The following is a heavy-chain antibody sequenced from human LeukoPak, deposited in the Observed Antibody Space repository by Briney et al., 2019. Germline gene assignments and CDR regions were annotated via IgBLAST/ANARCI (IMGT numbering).Heavy chain of an antibody. CDR2: ISAYNGNT. J-gene: IGHJ4*02. Sequence: ASVKVSCKASGYTFTSYGINWVRQAPGQGLEWMGWISAYNGNTNYTQKLQGRVTMTTDTSTSTAYMELRSLRSDDTAVYYCGRDRYYDSRGYYYGLDYWGQGTLVTVSS. D-gene: IGHD3-22*01. CDR1: GYTFTSYG. V-gene: IGHV1-18*01. CDR3: GRDRYYDSRGYYYGLDY.